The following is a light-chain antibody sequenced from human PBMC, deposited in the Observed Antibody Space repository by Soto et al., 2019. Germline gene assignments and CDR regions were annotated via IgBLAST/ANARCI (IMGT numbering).Light chain of an antibody. CDR3: AAWDDSLNGLL. CDR2: SDN. V-gene: IGLV1-44*01. CDR1: SSNIGTNN. J-gene: IGLJ2*01. Sequence: QSVLTQPPSASGAPGQRVTISCSGSSSNIGTNNVNWYRHLPGTAPKLLIYSDNERPSGVPDRFSGSKSATSASLAVSGLQSEDEADYYCAAWDDSLNGLLFGGGTKLTVL.